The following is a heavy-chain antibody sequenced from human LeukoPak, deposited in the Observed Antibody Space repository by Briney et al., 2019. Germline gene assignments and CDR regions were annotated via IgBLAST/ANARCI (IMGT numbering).Heavy chain of an antibody. Sequence: SETLSLTCTVSGGSISSGGYYRSWIRQHPGKGLEWIGYIYYSGSTYYNPSLKSRVTISVDTSKNQFSLKLSSVTAADTAVYYCARGGITYYYDSSGSSGYFDYWGQGTLVTVSS. V-gene: IGHV4-31*03. J-gene: IGHJ4*02. CDR3: ARGGITYYYDSSGSSGYFDY. CDR2: IYYSGST. D-gene: IGHD3-22*01. CDR1: GGSISSGGYY.